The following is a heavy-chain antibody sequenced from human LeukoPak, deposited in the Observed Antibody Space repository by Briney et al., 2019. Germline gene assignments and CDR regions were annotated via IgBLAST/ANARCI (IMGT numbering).Heavy chain of an antibody. CDR1: GGSFSGYY. CDR2: INHSGST. CDR3: ASYCSSTSCYIHDAFDI. Sequence: PSETLSLTCAVYGGSFSGYYWSWIRQPPGKGLEWLGEINHSGSTNYNPSLKSRVTISVDTSKNQFSLKLSSVTAADTAVYYCASYCSSTSCYIHDAFDIWGQGTMVTVSS. V-gene: IGHV4-34*01. D-gene: IGHD2-2*02. J-gene: IGHJ3*02.